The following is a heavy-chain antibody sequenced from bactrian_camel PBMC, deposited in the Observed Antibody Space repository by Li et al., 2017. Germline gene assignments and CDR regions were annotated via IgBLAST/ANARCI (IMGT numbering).Heavy chain of an antibody. D-gene: IGHD6*01. CDR1: GSIYDTMC. CDR3: AEGRGSRGEHCYSLYY. CDR2: IIGGGGTT. J-gene: IGHJ4*01. V-gene: IGHV3S36*01. Sequence: DVQLVESGGGSVQAGGSLRLSCASSGSIYDTMCMGGVRQAPGKGFERVSSIIGGGGTTEYGFSVKGRFTISRDSAKNTVYLQMNNLQPEDTATYYCAEGRGSRGEHCYSLYYWGQGTQVTVS.